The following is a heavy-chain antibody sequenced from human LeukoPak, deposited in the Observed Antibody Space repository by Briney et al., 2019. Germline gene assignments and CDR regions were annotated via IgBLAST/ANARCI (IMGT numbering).Heavy chain of an antibody. CDR2: IYYSGTT. Sequence: PSETLSLTCTVSGGSISNYYWSWIRQPPGKGLEWIGYIYYSGTTNYSPSLKSRVTISVDTSKNQFSLKLSSVTAADTAVYYCARVESTSRTIDYWGQGTLVTVSS. CDR1: GGSISNYY. V-gene: IGHV4-59*13. J-gene: IGHJ4*02. CDR3: ARVESTSRTIDY.